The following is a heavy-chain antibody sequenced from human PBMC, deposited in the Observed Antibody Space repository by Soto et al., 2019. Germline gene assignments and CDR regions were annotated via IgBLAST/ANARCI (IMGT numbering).Heavy chain of an antibody. CDR2: IGTSSTGTR. D-gene: IGHD1-26*01. J-gene: IGHJ1*01. CDR3: AGDLMYTGSFQH. CDR1: GFNFNDYE. Sequence: WGSLRLSCADSGFNFNDYEMAWVRQAPGKGLEWIAYIGTSSTGTRIPYPDSMRGRFTISRDDAYASLYLQIHRLTAEDTALYYCAGDLMYTGSFQHWGQGTLVTVSS. V-gene: IGHV3-48*03.